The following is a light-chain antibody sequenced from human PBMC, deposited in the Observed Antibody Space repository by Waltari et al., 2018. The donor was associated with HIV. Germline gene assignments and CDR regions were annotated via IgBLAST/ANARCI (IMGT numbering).Light chain of an antibody. Sequence: AVVTQPPYASGTPGQRVSMSCSGSASNTGRNTVNWYQHLPQTAPKLRIYNNEGRPSVVPRRFPASKTGTSSSLDMSGLQAEDEADYYCATWDDGLSGWVFGGGTKLTVL. CDR2: NNE. CDR1: ASNTGRNT. J-gene: IGLJ3*02. V-gene: IGLV1-44*01. CDR3: ATWDDGLSGWV.